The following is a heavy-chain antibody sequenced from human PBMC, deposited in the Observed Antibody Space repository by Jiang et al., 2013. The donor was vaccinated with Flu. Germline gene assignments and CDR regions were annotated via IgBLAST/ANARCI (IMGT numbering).Heavy chain of an antibody. CDR2: ISYSGST. J-gene: IGHJ4*02. CDR1: GGSISSYY. Sequence: GLVKPSETLSLTCTVSGGSISSYYWSWIRQPPGKGLEWIGYISYSGSTNYNPSLKSRVTISVDTSKNQFSLKLSSVTAADTAVYYCARVYYYGSGSLYFDYWGQGALVTVSS. V-gene: IGHV4-59*01. CDR3: ARVYYYGSGSLYFDY. D-gene: IGHD3-10*01.